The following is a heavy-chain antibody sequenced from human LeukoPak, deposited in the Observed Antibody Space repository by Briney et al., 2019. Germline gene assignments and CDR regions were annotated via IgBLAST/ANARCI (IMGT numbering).Heavy chain of an antibody. D-gene: IGHD3-16*01. Sequence: GGSLRLSCAASGFSFSTSWMTWVRQTPGKGLELVANINIDGSQRYHADSVEGRFTISRDNVKNTLYLQMNSPRVEDTAVYYCARDPGWGALDYWGQGALVIVSS. J-gene: IGHJ4*02. V-gene: IGHV3-7*03. CDR3: ARDPGWGALDY. CDR1: GFSFSTSW. CDR2: INIDGSQR.